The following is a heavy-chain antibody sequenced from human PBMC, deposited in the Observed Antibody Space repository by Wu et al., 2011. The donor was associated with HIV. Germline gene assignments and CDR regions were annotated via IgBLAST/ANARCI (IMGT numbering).Heavy chain of an antibody. D-gene: IGHD3-3*01. CDR3: ARDFGFGNFGRGYLDF. Sequence: QVQLVQSGAEVKKSGSSVKVSCKASGGTFSSYAISWVRQAPGQGLEWVGRIIAISGIVDISQKFQGRVTMIADRPSSTVYMVLSSLKFEDTAMYYCARDFGFGNFGRGYLDFWGQGTLVTVSS. CDR2: IIAISGIV. CDR1: GGTFSSYA. J-gene: IGHJ4*02. V-gene: IGHV1-69*04.